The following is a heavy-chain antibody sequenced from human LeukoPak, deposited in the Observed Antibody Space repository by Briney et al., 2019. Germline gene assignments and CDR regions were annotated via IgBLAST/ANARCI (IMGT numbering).Heavy chain of an antibody. D-gene: IGHD2-15*01. CDR3: ARNGIVVVVGNWFDP. CDR2: IYYSGST. Sequence: SETLSLTCTVSGGSISRYYWSWIRQPAGKGLEWIGRIYYSGSTYYNPSLKSRVTISVDTSKNQFSLKLSSVTAADTAVYYCARNGIVVVVGNWFDPWGQGTLVTVSS. CDR1: GGSISRYY. V-gene: IGHV4-4*07. J-gene: IGHJ5*02.